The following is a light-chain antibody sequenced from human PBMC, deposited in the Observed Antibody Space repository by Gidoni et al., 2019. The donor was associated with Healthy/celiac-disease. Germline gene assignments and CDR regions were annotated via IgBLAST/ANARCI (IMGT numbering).Light chain of an antibody. CDR1: SSDVGGYNY. CDR3: CSYAGSYTWV. J-gene: IGLJ2*01. V-gene: IGLV2-11*01. CDR2: DVS. Sequence: QSALTQPRSVYGSPGQSVTISCTGTSSDVGGYNYVSWYQKHPGKAPKLMIYDVSKRPSGVPDRFSGSKSGNTASLTISGLQAEDEADYYCCSYAGSYTWVFGGGTKLTVL.